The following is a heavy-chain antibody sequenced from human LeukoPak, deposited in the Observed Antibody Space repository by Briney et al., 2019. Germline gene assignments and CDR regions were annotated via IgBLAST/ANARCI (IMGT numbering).Heavy chain of an antibody. J-gene: IGHJ4*02. CDR2: ISSSSSYI. V-gene: IGHV3-21*01. D-gene: IGHD6-6*01. CDR3: ARDGEQLVRFDY. CDR1: GFSFISYS. Sequence: TGGSLRLSCAASGFSFISYSMNWVRQAPGKGLEWVSSISSSSSYIYYADSVKGRFTISRDNAKNSLYLQMNSLRAEDTAVYYCARDGEQLVRFDYWGQGTLVTVSS.